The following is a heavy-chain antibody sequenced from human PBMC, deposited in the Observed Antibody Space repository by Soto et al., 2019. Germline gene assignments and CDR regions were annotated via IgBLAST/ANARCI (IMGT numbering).Heavy chain of an antibody. Sequence: QVQLVESGGGVVQPGRSLRLSCAASGFTFRTYGMHWVRQAPGKGLEWVAVISNDGSEKYFADSVKGRFAISRDNSKNTMFLQMNGMTDDATAVYSCAKDVYEIGWELPFDPWGQGTLVTVSS. J-gene: IGHJ5*02. CDR3: AKDVYEIGWELPFDP. CDR2: ISNDGSEK. D-gene: IGHD6-19*01. V-gene: IGHV3-30*18. CDR1: GFTFRTYG.